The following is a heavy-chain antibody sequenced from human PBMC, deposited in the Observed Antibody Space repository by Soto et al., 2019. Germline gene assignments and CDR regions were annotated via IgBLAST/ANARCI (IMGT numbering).Heavy chain of an antibody. V-gene: IGHV3-66*01. CDR3: AREAFYVLYSGPGSLDP. CDR2: LHTGGST. CDR1: GLSVSSNY. Sequence: GGCLRLSCTASGLSVSSNYMSWVRQAPGKGLEWVSVLHTGGSTHYTDSVKGRFTISRDNSENILYLQMDSLRVEDTALYYCAREAFYVLYSGPGSLDPWGQGPLVTGST. D-gene: IGHD3-16*01. J-gene: IGHJ5*02.